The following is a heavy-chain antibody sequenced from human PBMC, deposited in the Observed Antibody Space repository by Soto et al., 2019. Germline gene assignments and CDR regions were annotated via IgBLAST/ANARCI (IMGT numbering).Heavy chain of an antibody. Sequence: PSETLSLTCTVSGSSFSNHYWSWIRQPAGKGLEWLGRLYNAERVNYNPSLKSRVTMSMDQSKNKFSLKLTSVRAADTAAYFRGRETFAHCYFNFSGPGTPLT. CDR3: GRETFAHCYFNF. J-gene: IGHJ4*01. CDR1: GSSFSNHY. CDR2: LYNAERV. V-gene: IGHV4-4*07.